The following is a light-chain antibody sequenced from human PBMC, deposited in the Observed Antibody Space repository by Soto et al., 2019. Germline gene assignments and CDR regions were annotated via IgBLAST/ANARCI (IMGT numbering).Light chain of an antibody. V-gene: IGLV1-47*01. Sequence: QSVLTQPPSASGIPGQRVTISCAGSSSNIGSNYVYWYQQFPGTAPKLLIYRNVQRPSGVPDRFSGSKSGTSASLAISGLRSEDEADYYCAAWDDSLSGLVVFGGGTKLTVL. J-gene: IGLJ2*01. CDR2: RNV. CDR3: AAWDDSLSGLVV. CDR1: SSNIGSNY.